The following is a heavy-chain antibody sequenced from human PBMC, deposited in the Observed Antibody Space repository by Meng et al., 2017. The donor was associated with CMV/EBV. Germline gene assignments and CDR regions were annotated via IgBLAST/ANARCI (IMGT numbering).Heavy chain of an antibody. CDR1: GFTFSNAW. CDR2: IKSKTDGGTT. CDR3: TTGGITKNGMDV. V-gene: IGHV3-15*01. D-gene: IGHD3-3*01. J-gene: IGHJ6*02. Sequence: GESLKISCAASGFTFSNAWMSWVRQAPGKGLEWVGRIKSKTDGGTTDYAAPVKGRFTISSDDSKNTLYLQMNSLKTEDTAVYYCTTGGITKNGMDVWGQGTTVTVSS.